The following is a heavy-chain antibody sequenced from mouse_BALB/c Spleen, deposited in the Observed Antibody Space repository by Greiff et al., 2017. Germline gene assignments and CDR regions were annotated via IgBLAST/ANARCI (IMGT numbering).Heavy chain of an antibody. Sequence: ESGPGLVKPSQSLSLTCSVTGYSITSGYYWNWIRQFPGNKLEWMGYISYDGSNNYNPSLKNRISITRDTSKNQFFLKLNSVTTEDTATYYCALITTVVDYFDYWGQGTTLTVSS. V-gene: IGHV3-6*02. CDR3: ALITTVVDYFDY. D-gene: IGHD1-1*01. CDR2: ISYDGSN. CDR1: GYSITSGYY. J-gene: IGHJ2*01.